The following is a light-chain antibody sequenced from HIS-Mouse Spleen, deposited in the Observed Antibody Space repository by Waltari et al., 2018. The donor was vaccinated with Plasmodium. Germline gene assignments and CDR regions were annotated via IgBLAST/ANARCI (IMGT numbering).Light chain of an antibody. CDR1: QSISNY. V-gene: IGKV1-39*01. Sequence: DIQMTQSPSSLSASVGDRVTITCRASQSISNYLNWYQQKPGKAPKFLIYAASTLQSGVPSRVSGSGSGTDFTRTISSLQPEDFATYYWQQSYSTWTFGQGTKVEIK. CDR2: AAS. J-gene: IGKJ1*01. CDR3: QQSYSTWT.